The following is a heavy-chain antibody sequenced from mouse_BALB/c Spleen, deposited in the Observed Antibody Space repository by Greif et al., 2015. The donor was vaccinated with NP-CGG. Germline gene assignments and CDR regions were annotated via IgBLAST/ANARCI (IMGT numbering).Heavy chain of an antibody. CDR1: GFAFSSYD. J-gene: IGHJ4*01. D-gene: IGHD2-3*01. Sequence: DVKLQESGGGLVKPGGSLKLSCAASGFAFSSYDMSWVRQTPEKRLEWVAYISSGGGSTYYPDTVKGRFTISRDNAKNTLYLQMSSLKSEDTAMYYCARYDGYYYYAMDYWGQGTSVTVSS. V-gene: IGHV5-12-1*01. CDR3: ARYDGYYYYAMDY. CDR2: ISSGGGST.